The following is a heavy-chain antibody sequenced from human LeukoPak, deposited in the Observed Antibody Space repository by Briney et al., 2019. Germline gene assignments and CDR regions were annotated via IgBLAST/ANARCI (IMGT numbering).Heavy chain of an antibody. CDR2: IWYDGSNK. V-gene: IGHV3-33*01. D-gene: IGHD5-12*01. Sequence: GRSLRLSCAASGFTFSSYGMHWVRQAPGKGLEWVAVIWYDGSNKYYADSVKGRFTISRDNAKNSLYLQMNSLRAEDTAVYYCARRVATIDYWGQGTLVTVSS. J-gene: IGHJ4*02. CDR1: GFTFSSYG. CDR3: ARRVATIDY.